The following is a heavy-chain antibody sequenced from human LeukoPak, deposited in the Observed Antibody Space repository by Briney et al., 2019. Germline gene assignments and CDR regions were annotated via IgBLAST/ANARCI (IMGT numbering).Heavy chain of an antibody. CDR1: GGSISSYY. Sequence: SETLSLTCTVSGGSISSYYWSWIRQPPGKGLEWIGYIYYSGSTNYNPSLKSRVTISVDTSKNQFSLKLSSVTAADTAVYYCATVGATTLFDYWGQGTLVTVSS. V-gene: IGHV4-59*08. J-gene: IGHJ4*02. CDR2: IYYSGST. CDR3: ATVGATTLFDY. D-gene: IGHD1-26*01.